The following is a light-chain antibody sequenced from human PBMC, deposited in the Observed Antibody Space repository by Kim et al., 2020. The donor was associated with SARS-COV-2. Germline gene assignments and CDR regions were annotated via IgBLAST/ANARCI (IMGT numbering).Light chain of an antibody. CDR2: EVS. CDR3: CSYAGSYTLV. Sequence: GQSVTISCTGTSSDVGGYNYVSWYKQHPGKAPKLMIDEVSKRHSGVPDRFSGSKSGNTASLTISGLQAEDEADYYCCSYAGSYTLVFGGGTQLTVL. J-gene: IGLJ2*01. CDR1: SSDVGGYNY. V-gene: IGLV2-11*01.